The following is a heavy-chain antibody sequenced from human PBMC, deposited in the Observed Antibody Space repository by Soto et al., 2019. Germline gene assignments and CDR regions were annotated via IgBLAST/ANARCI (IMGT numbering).Heavy chain of an antibody. D-gene: IGHD3-10*01. CDR2: INPDSGGT. CDR1: GYTFTSYG. V-gene: IGHV1-2*04. J-gene: IGHJ4*02. CDR3: ARSTMVALSPDY. Sequence: ASVKVSCKASGYTFTSYGISWVRQAPGQGLEWMGWINPDSGGTNYAQNFQGWITMSRDTSISTAYMELSRLKSDDTAVYYCARSTMVALSPDYWGQGTLVTVSS.